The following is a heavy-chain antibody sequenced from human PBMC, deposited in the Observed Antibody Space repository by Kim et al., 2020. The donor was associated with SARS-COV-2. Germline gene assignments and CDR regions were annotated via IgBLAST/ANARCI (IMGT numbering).Heavy chain of an antibody. Sequence: GGSLRLSCAASGFTFSSYGMHWVRQAPGKGLEWVAVIWYDGSNKYYADSVKGRFTISRDNSKNTLYLQMNSLRAEDTAVYYCARRGRYYDSSGFYPYYYYGLDVWVQGTTVTVSS. V-gene: IGHV3-33*01. CDR3: ARRGRYYDSSGFYPYYYYGLDV. CDR1: GFTFSSYG. D-gene: IGHD3-22*01. CDR2: IWYDGSNK. J-gene: IGHJ6*02.